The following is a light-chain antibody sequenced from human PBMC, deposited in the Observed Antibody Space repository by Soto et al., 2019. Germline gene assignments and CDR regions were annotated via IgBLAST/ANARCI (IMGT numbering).Light chain of an antibody. CDR2: GNS. V-gene: IGLV1-40*01. CDR1: SSNIRAGYD. J-gene: IGLJ1*01. CDR3: QSYDNSLSGYV. Sequence: QSVLTQPPSVSGAPGQRVTISCTGSSSNIRAGYDVHWYQQLPGTAPKPLIYGNSNRPSGVPDRFSGSKSGTSATLVITGLQAEDEADYFCQSYDNSLSGYVFGTGTKLTVL.